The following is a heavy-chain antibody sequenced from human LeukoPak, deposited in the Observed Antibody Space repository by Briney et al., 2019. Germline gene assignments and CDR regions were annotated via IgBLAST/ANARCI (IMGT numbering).Heavy chain of an antibody. V-gene: IGHV3-7*01. J-gene: IGHJ4*02. CDR1: GFTFSNSW. CDR2: IKEDGSKT. D-gene: IGHD3-16*01. CDR3: VRDYVWGTSNSDY. Sequence: GGSLRLSCAASGFTFSNSWMSWVRQDPGKGLEWLTNIKEDGSKTYYVDSVQGRFTIARDNAKNSLYLQMNGLRAEGTAVYYCVRDYVWGTSNSDYWGQGTLVTVSS.